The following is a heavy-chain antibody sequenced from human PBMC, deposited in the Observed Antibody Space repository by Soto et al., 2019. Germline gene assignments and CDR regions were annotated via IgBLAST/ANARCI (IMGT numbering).Heavy chain of an antibody. D-gene: IGHD2-15*01. V-gene: IGHV3-23*01. J-gene: IGHJ4*02. CDR3: AKRATTVPTPGNYFDC. CDR2: LTSRGTM. CDR1: GFSFSDYS. Sequence: EVQLLESGGGLVQPGGSLRLSCAASGFSFSDYSMTWVRQAPGRGLEWVSTLTSRGTMFYADSVKGRFTISRDNSKNTLSLQMHSLRTEDTALYYCAKRATTVPTPGNYFDCWGQGTLVTVSS.